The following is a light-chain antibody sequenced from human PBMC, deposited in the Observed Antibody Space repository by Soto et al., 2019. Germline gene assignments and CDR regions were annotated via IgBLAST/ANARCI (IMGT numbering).Light chain of an antibody. CDR1: SSDVGIYNR. CDR3: SSYTSSSTVV. CDR2: EVT. Sequence: QSALTQPPSVSGSPGQSVTISCTGTSSDVGIYNRVSWYQQPPGTAPKLMIYEVTNRPSGVPDRFSGSKSGNTASLTISGLQAEDEADYYCSSYTSSSTVVFGGGTQLTVL. J-gene: IGLJ2*01. V-gene: IGLV2-18*02.